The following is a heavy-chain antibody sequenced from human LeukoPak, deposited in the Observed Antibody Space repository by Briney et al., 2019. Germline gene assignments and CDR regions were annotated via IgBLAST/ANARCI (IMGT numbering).Heavy chain of an antibody. V-gene: IGHV6-1*01. D-gene: IGHD1-26*01. J-gene: IGHJ6*02. CDR1: GDSVASNSAA. CDR3: LQSGSHGMDV. CDR2: TYYRSKWYN. Sequence: PSQTISLTCAISGDSVASNSAAWNWIRQSPSRGLEWLGRTYYRSKWYNDYAVSVKSRISIDPDTSKNQFSLQLNSVTPEDTAVYFCLQSGSHGMDVWGQGTTVTVSS.